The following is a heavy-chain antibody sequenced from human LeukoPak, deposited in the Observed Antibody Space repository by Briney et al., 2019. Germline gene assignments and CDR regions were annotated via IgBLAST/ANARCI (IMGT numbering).Heavy chain of an antibody. Sequence: PSETLSLTCTVSGGSISSYYWSWIRQPPGKGLEWIGYIYYSGSTNYNPSLKSRVTISVDTSKNQFSPKLSSVTAADTAVYYCARHGGSLRLSPFDYWGQGTLVTVSS. J-gene: IGHJ4*02. D-gene: IGHD3-16*01. CDR2: IYYSGST. V-gene: IGHV4-59*08. CDR1: GGSISSYY. CDR3: ARHGGSLRLSPFDY.